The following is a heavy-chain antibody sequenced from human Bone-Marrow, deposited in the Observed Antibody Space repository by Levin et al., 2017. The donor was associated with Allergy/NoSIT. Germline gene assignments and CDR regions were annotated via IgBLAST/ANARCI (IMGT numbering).Heavy chain of an antibody. Sequence: GGSLRLSCEVSGITFNRYAMSWVRQAPGKGLEWVSTLSGTGERAYYADAVKGRFTVSRDDSKNTMELNSLRVEDTAVYYCAKGLSMRYFFDLWGRGTLVTVSS. CDR3: AKGLSMRYFFDL. CDR2: LSGTGERA. J-gene: IGHJ2*01. CDR1: GITFNRYA. V-gene: IGHV3-23*01. D-gene: IGHD2/OR15-2a*01.